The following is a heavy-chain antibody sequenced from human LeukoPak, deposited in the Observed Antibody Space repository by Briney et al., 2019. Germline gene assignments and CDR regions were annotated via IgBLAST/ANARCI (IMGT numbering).Heavy chain of an antibody. CDR3: ARERDEGFDY. Sequence: PGGSLRLSCAAYGFTFSSHSMNWFRPAPGKGLEWVSSFGTRSSSIYYADSVKGRFTISRDSARNSLYLQMNSLKAEDTAVYYCARERDEGFDYWGQGTLVTVSS. J-gene: IGHJ4*02. CDR1: GFTFSSHS. D-gene: IGHD5-24*01. V-gene: IGHV3-21*01. CDR2: FGTRSSSI.